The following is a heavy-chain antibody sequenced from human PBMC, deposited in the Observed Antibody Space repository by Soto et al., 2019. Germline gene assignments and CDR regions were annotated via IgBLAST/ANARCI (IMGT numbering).Heavy chain of an antibody. D-gene: IGHD5-18*01. CDR3: ARDIFSYEPHNWFDP. CDR2: IWYDGSNK. J-gene: IGHJ5*02. Sequence: GGSLRLSCAASGFTFSSYGMHWVRQAPGKGLEWVAVIWYDGSNKYYADSVKGRFTISRDNSKNTLYLQMNSLRAEDTAVYYCARDIFSYEPHNWFDPWGQGTLVTVSS. V-gene: IGHV3-33*01. CDR1: GFTFSSYG.